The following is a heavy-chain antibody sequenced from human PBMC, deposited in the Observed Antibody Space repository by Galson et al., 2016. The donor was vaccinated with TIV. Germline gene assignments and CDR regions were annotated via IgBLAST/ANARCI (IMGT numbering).Heavy chain of an antibody. J-gene: IGHJ4*02. V-gene: IGHV3-7*01. CDR2: INQYGSET. Sequence: SLRLSCAASGFTFNYYWMSWVRQAPGKGLEWVANINQYGSETYYVDSVRGRFTIPRDNAKTSLFLQMNSLRPDDTAMYYCATRGYYLEHWGQGTMVSVSS. CDR1: GFTFNYYW. D-gene: IGHD3-10*01. CDR3: ATRGYYLEH.